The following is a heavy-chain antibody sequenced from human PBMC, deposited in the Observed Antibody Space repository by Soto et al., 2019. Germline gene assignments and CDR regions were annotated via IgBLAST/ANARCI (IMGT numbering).Heavy chain of an antibody. J-gene: IGHJ5*02. Sequence: ASVKVSCKASGYTFTSYGISWVRQAPGQGLEWMGWISAYNGNTNYAQKLQGRVTMTTDTSTSTAYMELRSLRSDDTAVYYCAREDYDFWSGTPNWFDPWGQGTLVTVSS. CDR3: AREDYDFWSGTPNWFDP. D-gene: IGHD3-3*01. V-gene: IGHV1-18*01. CDR1: GYTFTSYG. CDR2: ISAYNGNT.